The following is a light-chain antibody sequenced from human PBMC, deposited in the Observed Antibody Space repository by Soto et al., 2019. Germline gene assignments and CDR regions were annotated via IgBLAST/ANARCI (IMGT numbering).Light chain of an antibody. CDR2: GAS. J-gene: IGKJ1*01. Sequence: EIVMTQSPATLSVSPGERATLSCRASQSVSSKLAWYQQKPGQAPRLLIYGASTRATGIPARFSGSGSGTEFTLTISSLQSEDFALYYCQKYDSPPRTFGQGTKVEL. CDR3: QKYDSPPRT. CDR1: QSVSSK. V-gene: IGKV3-15*01.